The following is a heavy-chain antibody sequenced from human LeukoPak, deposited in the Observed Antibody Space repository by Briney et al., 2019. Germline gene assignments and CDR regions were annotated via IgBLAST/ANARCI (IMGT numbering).Heavy chain of an antibody. CDR3: ARESERDYGDFDY. J-gene: IGHJ4*02. CDR1: GFTFSSYW. Sequence: SGGSLRLSCAAYGFTFSSYWMHWVRQAPGKGLVWVSRINSDGSSTSYADSVKGRFTISRDNAKNTLYLQMNSLRAEDTAVYYCARESERDYGDFDYWGQGTLVTVSS. D-gene: IGHD4-17*01. V-gene: IGHV3-74*01. CDR2: INSDGSST.